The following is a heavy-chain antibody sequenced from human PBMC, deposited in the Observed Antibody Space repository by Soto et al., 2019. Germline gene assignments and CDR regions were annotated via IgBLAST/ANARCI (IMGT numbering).Heavy chain of an antibody. D-gene: IGHD6-6*01. J-gene: IGHJ4*02. CDR2: INHSGST. Sequence: QVQLQQWGAGLLKPSETLSLTCAVYGGSFSGYYWSWIRQPPGQGLEWIGEINHSGSTNYNPSHKSRVTISVDTSKNQFSLKRSSVPDADTAVYYCARAHRIAARPAFADYWGQGTLVTVSS. CDR1: GGSFSGYY. CDR3: ARAHRIAARPAFADY. V-gene: IGHV4-34*01.